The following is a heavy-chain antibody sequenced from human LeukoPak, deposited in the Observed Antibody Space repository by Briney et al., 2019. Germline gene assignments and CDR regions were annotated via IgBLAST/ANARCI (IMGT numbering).Heavy chain of an antibody. Sequence: GGTLRLSCAASGFTFSSYGMSWVRQAPGKGLECISGFSGSGGSTYYADSVKGRFTISRDNSKNTLYLQVNGLRTEDTAVYYCAKDRLLNCRGDCYIFDYWGQGTVVTVSS. CDR2: FSGSGGST. J-gene: IGHJ4*02. CDR3: AKDRLLNCRGDCYIFDY. V-gene: IGHV3-23*01. D-gene: IGHD2-21*02. CDR1: GFTFSSYG.